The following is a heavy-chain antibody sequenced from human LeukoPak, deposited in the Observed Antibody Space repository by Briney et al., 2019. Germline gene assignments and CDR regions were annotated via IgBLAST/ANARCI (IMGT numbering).Heavy chain of an antibody. CDR3: ARDRDSSGSGSPEY. D-gene: IGHD3-10*01. CDR1: GFTVSNSY. V-gene: IGHV3-66*01. J-gene: IGHJ4*02. Sequence: GGSLRLPCAGSGFTVSNSYMNWVRQAPGKGLEWVSVINGGGSTYYADSVKGRFTISRDNSKNTLYLQMNSLRAEDTAVYYCARDRDSSGSGSPEYWGQGTLVTVSS. CDR2: INGGGST.